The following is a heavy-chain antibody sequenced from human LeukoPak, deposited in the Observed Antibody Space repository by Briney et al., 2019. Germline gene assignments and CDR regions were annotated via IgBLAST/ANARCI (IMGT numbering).Heavy chain of an antibody. CDR1: GFTFSSYS. Sequence: GGSLSLSCAASGFTFSSYSMNWVRQAPGKGLEWVSYISSSSSTIYYADSVKGRFTISRDNAKNSLYLQMNSLRAEDTAVYYCARDVVRRGVTMIPFGYWGQGTLVTVSS. CDR3: ARDVVRRGVTMIPFGY. J-gene: IGHJ4*02. D-gene: IGHD3-22*01. V-gene: IGHV3-48*04. CDR2: ISSSSSTI.